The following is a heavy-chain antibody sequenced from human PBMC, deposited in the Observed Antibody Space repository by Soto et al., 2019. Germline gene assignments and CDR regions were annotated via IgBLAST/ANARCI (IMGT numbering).Heavy chain of an antibody. CDR3: AKEQGDFWSGTYGMDV. J-gene: IGHJ6*02. CDR1: GFTVSSYA. D-gene: IGHD3-3*01. CDR2: ISGSGGST. V-gene: IGHV3-23*01. Sequence: EVQLLESGGGLVQPGGSLRLSCAASGFTVSSYAMSWVRQAPGKGLEWVSAISGSGGSTYYADSVKGRFTISRDNSKKKLYLQMDSLRAEDTAVYYCAKEQGDFWSGTYGMDVWGQGTTVTVSS.